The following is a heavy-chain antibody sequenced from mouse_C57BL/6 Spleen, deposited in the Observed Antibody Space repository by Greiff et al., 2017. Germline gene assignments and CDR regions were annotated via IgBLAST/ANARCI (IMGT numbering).Heavy chain of an antibody. CDR2: IWRGGST. D-gene: IGHD1-1*01. Sequence: VKLMESGPGLVQPSQSLSITCTVSGFSLTSYGVHWVRQSPGKGLEWLGVIWRGGSTDYNAAFMSRLSITTDNSKSHVFFKMNSLQADDTAIYYCAKDYGSSYAMDYWGQGTSVTVSS. V-gene: IGHV2-5*01. CDR1: GFSLTSYG. J-gene: IGHJ4*01. CDR3: AKDYGSSYAMDY.